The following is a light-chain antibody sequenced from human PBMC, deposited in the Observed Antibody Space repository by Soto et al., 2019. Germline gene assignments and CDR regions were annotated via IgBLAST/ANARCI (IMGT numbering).Light chain of an antibody. CDR2: GAS. CDR1: QSISSN. CDR3: QQYNNWPLT. Sequence: ETVMTQSPATLSVSPGERATLSCRASQSISSNLAWYQQKPGQATRLLIYGASTRATGIPARFTGSGSRTEFTLTISSLQSEDFAVYDCQQYNNWPLTFGGGTKVDI. J-gene: IGKJ4*01. V-gene: IGKV3-15*01.